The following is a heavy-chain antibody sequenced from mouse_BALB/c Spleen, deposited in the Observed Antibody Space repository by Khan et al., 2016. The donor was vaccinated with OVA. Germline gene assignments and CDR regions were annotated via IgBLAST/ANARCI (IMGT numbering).Heavy chain of an antibody. CDR1: GFSLSRYN. Sequence: QVQLKESGPGLVAPSQSLSITCTVSGFSLSRYNIHWVRQPPGKGLECLGMIWGGGGTDYNSTLKSRLSISKDNSKSQVFLKMNSLQTDDTAMYYCARAYYRYDGYYAMDYWGQGTSVTVSS. CDR3: ARAYYRYDGYYAMDY. CDR2: IWGGGGT. D-gene: IGHD2-14*01. J-gene: IGHJ4*01. V-gene: IGHV2-6-4*01.